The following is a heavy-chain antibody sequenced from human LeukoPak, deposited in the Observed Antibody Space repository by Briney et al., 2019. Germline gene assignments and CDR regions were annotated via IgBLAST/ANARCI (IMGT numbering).Heavy chain of an antibody. CDR3: AKAFDYNGLRGEGGSFDC. CDR1: GFNFSKND. Sequence: GGSLRLSCVASGFNFSKNDMHWVRQTTERGLEWVSAIGVGGDTYYADPVKGRFTISRENGKNSVYPQMNSLRAGDTAVYFCAKAFDYNGLRGEGGSFDCWGQGALVTVSS. D-gene: IGHD4-11*01. V-gene: IGHV3-13*01. CDR2: IGVGGDT. J-gene: IGHJ4*02.